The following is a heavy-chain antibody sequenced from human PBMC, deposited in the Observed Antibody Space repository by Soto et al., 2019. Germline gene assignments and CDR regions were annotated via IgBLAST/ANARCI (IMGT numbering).Heavy chain of an antibody. D-gene: IGHD2-21*02. CDR1: GFVFKNFG. J-gene: IGHJ4*02. CDR2: TAYDGSET. CDR3: AKERSAGFGGDCPLDS. V-gene: IGHV3-30*18. Sequence: QVQLVESGGGVVQPGRSLRLSCVASGFVFKNFGMHWVRQAPGEGLEWLTVTAYDGSETFYAESVKGRFTVSRDNSKNTLHLQMNSPTVGDTAVYYCAKERSAGFGGDCPLDSWGQGTPVTVSS.